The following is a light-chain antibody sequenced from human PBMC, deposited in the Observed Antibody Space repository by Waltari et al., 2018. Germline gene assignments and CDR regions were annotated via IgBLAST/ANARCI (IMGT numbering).Light chain of an antibody. CDR2: GVS. CDR1: SRTLGKSRY. CDR3: SSYTGGSTFYV. J-gene: IGLJ1*01. Sequence: SALTQPASVSGSPGQTITIPCTATSRTLGKSRYVSWYQQHPGKVPKLIIYGVSNRPSGVSNRFSGSKSGNTASLTISGLQAEDEADYYCSSYTGGSTFYVFGTGTKVAVL. V-gene: IGLV2-14*01.